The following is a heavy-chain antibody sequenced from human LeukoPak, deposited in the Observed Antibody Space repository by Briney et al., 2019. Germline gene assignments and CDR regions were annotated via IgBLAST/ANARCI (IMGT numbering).Heavy chain of an antibody. J-gene: IGHJ4*02. Sequence: NPSETLSLTCAVSGGSISSTNWWTWVRQPPGKGLEWIGEVYHSGSTNYSPSLRSRVTISLDKSKNQFSLKLNSMTAADTAVYYCARSTTGYSTSWINYWGQGTLVTVSS. D-gene: IGHD6-13*01. CDR2: VYHSGST. CDR3: ARSTTGYSTSWINY. V-gene: IGHV4-4*02. CDR1: GGSISSTNW.